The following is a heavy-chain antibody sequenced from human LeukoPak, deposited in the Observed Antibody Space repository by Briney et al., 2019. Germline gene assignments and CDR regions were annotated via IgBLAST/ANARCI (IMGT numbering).Heavy chain of an antibody. CDR1: GYTFTGYF. CDR3: ARGRAGDYFDY. J-gene: IGHJ4*02. CDR2: INPNSGGT. Sequence: GASVKASCKTSGYTFTGYFIHWVRQAPGQGLEWMGWINPNSGGTSNLQKFQGRVAMTRDTSISTAYMDLSRLRSDDTAVCYCARGRAGDYFDYWGQGTLVTVSS. V-gene: IGHV1-2*02.